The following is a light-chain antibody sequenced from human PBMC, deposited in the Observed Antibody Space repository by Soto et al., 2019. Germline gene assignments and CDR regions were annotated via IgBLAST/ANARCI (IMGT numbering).Light chain of an antibody. CDR3: QQYGSSPPYT. J-gene: IGKJ2*01. Sequence: EVVLTQSPGTLSLSPGERATLSCRASQSVTNKYLAWYQQKPGQAPRLLIFGSSDRATGIPDRFSGSGSVTDFTLTISRLEPEDFAVYYCQQYGSSPPYTVGQGTKLEI. CDR1: QSVTNKY. CDR2: GSS. V-gene: IGKV3-20*01.